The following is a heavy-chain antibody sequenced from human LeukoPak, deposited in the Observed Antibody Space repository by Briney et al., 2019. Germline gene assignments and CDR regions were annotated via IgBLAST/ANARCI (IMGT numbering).Heavy chain of an antibody. CDR3: ARDHAIAAAGTFDY. Sequence: SETLSLTCTVSGGSISSSSYYWGWIRQPPGKGLEWIGSIYYSGSTYYNPSLKSRVTISVDTSKNQFSLKLSSVTAADTAVYYCARDHAIAAAGTFDYWGQGTLVTVSS. D-gene: IGHD6-13*01. V-gene: IGHV4-39*07. CDR1: GGSISSSSYY. CDR2: IYYSGST. J-gene: IGHJ4*02.